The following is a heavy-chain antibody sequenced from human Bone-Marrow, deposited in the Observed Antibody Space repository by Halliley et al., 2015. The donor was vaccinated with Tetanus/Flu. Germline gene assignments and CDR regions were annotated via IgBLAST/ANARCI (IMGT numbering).Heavy chain of an antibody. CDR3: ARGTSRFLELDY. D-gene: IGHD3-3*01. V-gene: IGHV4-59*09. CDR2: IFYRGCT. Sequence: LGGSGNIFYRGCTSYEPSLRSRFTISVDTSNNQFSLNLSSVTAADTAVYYCARGTSRFLELDYWGQGIPVTVSS. J-gene: IGHJ4*02.